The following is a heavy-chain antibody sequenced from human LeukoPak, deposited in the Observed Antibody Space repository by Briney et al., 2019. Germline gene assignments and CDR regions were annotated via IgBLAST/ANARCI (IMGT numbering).Heavy chain of an antibody. J-gene: IGHJ5*02. Sequence: PSETLSLTCTVSGDSISYPFWNWIRQSPGKGLEWIGYIHPSGSTNYNPSLTIRVTISLDSSKSEFSLKLTSVTAADTAVYFCARRVCTSVSCPLPSGNWLDPWGQGTLVTVSS. D-gene: IGHD2-2*01. CDR1: GDSISYPF. CDR2: IHPSGST. V-gene: IGHV4-59*08. CDR3: ARRVCTSVSCPLPSGNWLDP.